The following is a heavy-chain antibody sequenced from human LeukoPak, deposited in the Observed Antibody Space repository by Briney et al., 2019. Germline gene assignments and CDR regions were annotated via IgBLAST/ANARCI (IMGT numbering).Heavy chain of an antibody. CDR3: ARGSCSGGSCYPALAYYFDY. V-gene: IGHV1-69*04. D-gene: IGHD2-15*01. J-gene: IGHJ4*02. CDR1: GGTFSSYA. CDR2: IIPIFGIA. Sequence: ASVKVSCKASGGTFSSYAISWVRQAPGQGLEWRGRIIPIFGIANYAQKFQGRVTITADKSTSTAYMELSSLRSEDTAVYYCARGSCSGGSCYPALAYYFDYWGQGTLVTVSS.